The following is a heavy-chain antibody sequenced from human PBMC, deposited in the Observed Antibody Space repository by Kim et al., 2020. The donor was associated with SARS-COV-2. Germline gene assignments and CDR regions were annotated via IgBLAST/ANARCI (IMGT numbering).Heavy chain of an antibody. D-gene: IGHD1-26*01. Sequence: GGSLRLSCAASGFTFSNAWMSWVRQAPGKGLEWVGRIKSKTDGGTTDYAAPVKGRFTISRDDSKNTLYLQMNSLKTEDTAVYYCTTDPEGGATRDYWGQGTLVTVSS. CDR1: GFTFSNAW. J-gene: IGHJ4*02. V-gene: IGHV3-15*01. CDR3: TTDPEGGATRDY. CDR2: IKSKTDGGTT.